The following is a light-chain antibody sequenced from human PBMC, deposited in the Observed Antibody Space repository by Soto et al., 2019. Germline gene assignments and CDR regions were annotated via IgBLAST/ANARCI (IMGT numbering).Light chain of an antibody. Sequence: EIVMTQSPATLSVSPGERATLSCRAGQSVTSFLAWYQQKPGQAPRLLIYGASSRATGIPDRFSGSGSGTDFTLTISRLEPEDFAVYYCQQYGNSPETFGQGTKVDIK. CDR2: GAS. V-gene: IGKV3-20*01. J-gene: IGKJ1*01. CDR1: QSVTSF. CDR3: QQYGNSPET.